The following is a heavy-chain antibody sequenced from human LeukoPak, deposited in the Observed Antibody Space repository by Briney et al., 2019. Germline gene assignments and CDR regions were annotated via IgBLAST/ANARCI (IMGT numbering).Heavy chain of an antibody. V-gene: IGHV1-46*01. CDR3: AREVGTALSTDY. J-gene: IGHJ4*02. D-gene: IGHD2/OR15-2a*01. Sequence: ASVKVSCKASGYTFTTYYMHWVRQPPGQGLEWMGIINPSGGSTSYAQKLQGRVTMTRDMSTSTVYMELSSLRSEDTAVYYCAREVGTALSTDYWGQGTLVTVSS. CDR1: GYTFTTYY. CDR2: INPSGGST.